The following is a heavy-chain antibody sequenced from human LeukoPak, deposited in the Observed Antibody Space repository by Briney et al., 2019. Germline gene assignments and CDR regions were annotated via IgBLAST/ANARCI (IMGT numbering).Heavy chain of an antibody. V-gene: IGHV1-2*02. CDR3: ARTATHSNNGVCFTDYYIDL. CDR1: GYTFTGYY. Sequence: ASVKVCCKGSGYTFTGYYRHWVRQAPGQRLEWVGWINPNSGGANYPQKFQGRVTMTRDTSISTAYMEMSSLTSDATAVYYCARTATHSNNGVCFTDYYIDLWGKGTTVIASS. CDR2: INPNSGGA. J-gene: IGHJ6*03. D-gene: IGHD2-8*01.